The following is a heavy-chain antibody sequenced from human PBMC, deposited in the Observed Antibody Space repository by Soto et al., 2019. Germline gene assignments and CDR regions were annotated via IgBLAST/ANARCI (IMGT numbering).Heavy chain of an antibody. V-gene: IGHV3-33*01. Sequence: QVQLVESGGGVVQPGRTLRLSCAASGFTFSSYGMHWVRQAPGKGLEWVAVIWYDGSNKYYADSVKGRFTISRDNSKNTVYLQMNSRRAEDTAVYYCARGLQGRGDDYYIDVWGKGTTVTVCS. CDR1: GFTFSSYG. J-gene: IGHJ6*03. CDR3: ARGLQGRGDDYYIDV. D-gene: IGHD2-15*01. CDR2: IWYDGSNK.